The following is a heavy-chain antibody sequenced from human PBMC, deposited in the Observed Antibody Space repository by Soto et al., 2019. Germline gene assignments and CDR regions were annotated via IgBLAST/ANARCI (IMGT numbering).Heavy chain of an antibody. D-gene: IGHD3-22*01. V-gene: IGHV3-15*07. CDR2: IKSKTDGGTT. Sequence: EVQLVESGGGLVKPGGSLRLSCAASGFTFSNAWMNWVRQAPGKGLEWVGRIKSKTDGGTTDYAAPVKGRFTISRDDSKNTLYLQMNSLKTEGTAVYYCTTGGDYYDSSSYFDYWGQGTLVTVSS. CDR3: TTGGDYYDSSSYFDY. J-gene: IGHJ4*02. CDR1: GFTFSNAW.